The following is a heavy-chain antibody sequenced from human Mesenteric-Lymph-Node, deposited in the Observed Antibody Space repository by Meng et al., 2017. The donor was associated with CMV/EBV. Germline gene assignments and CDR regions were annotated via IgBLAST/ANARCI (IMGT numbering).Heavy chain of an antibody. V-gene: IGHV3-30*02. J-gene: IGHJ4*02. D-gene: IGHD5-12*01. CDR2: IRYDGDKI. CDR1: GFTFSGYG. Sequence: GESLKISCAGSGFTFSGYGMHWVRQAPGKGLEWVSFIRYDGDKIHYADSVKGRFTISRDNSKNTLFLQANSLRTEDTAVYYCGAGGGYSGYDSVDYWGQGTLVTVSS. CDR3: GAGGGYSGYDSVDY.